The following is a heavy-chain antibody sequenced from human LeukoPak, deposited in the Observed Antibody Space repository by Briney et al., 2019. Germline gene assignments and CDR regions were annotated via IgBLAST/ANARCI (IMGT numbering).Heavy chain of an antibody. CDR3: ARRRGGNSSSWYGSRYYYYYYYMDV. Sequence: SETLSLTCAVYGGSFSGYYWSWIRQPPGKGLEWVGEINHSGSTDYNPSLKSRVTISVDTSKNQFSLKLSSVTAADTAVYYCARRRGGNSSSWYGSRYYYYYYYMDVWGKGTTVTISS. D-gene: IGHD6-13*01. V-gene: IGHV4-34*01. CDR2: INHSGST. CDR1: GGSFSGYY. J-gene: IGHJ6*03.